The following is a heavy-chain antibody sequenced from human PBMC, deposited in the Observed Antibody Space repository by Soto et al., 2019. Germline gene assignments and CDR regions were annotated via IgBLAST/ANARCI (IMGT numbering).Heavy chain of an antibody. J-gene: IGHJ4*02. CDR1: GYSFKNYA. CDR2: SNEGSGNT. Sequence: QVQLVQSGPEVKRPGASVRISCRTAGYSFKNYAIHWVRQAPGKKLEWMGWSNEGSGNTRYSQKFQGRMSIARDTSAITSYLDLRGFTSEDTAIYFWARDDRTISGAVTLDYWGPGTLVTV. V-gene: IGHV1-3*01. D-gene: IGHD3-3*02. CDR3: ARDDRTISGAVTLDY.